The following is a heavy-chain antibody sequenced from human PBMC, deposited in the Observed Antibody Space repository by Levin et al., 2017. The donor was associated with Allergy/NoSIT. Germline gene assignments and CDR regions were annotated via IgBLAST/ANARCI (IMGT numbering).Heavy chain of an antibody. D-gene: IGHD3-10*01. CDR2: ISYDGSNK. V-gene: IGHV3-30-3*01. J-gene: IGHJ6*02. CDR3: ARDTAMVRGVSMDA. CDR1: GFTFSSYA. Sequence: GGSLRLSCAASGFTFSSYAMHWVRQAPGKGLEWVAVISYDGSNKYYADSVKGRFTISRDNSKNTLYLQMNSLRAEDTAVYYCARDTAMVRGVSMDACGQGPTVTVSS.